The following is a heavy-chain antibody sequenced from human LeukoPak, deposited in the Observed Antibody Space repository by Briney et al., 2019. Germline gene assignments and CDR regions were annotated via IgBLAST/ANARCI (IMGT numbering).Heavy chain of an antibody. D-gene: IGHD3-10*01. CDR2: IYYSGST. CDR3: ARDRVLLWFGELLTGHDAFDI. V-gene: IGHV4-59*01. CDR1: GGSISSYY. Sequence: SETLSLTCTVSGGSISSYYWSWIRQPPGKGLEWIGYIYYSGSTNYNPSLKSRVTISVDTSKNQFSLKLSSVTAADTAVYYCARDRVLLWFGELLTGHDAFDIWGQGTMVTVSS. J-gene: IGHJ3*02.